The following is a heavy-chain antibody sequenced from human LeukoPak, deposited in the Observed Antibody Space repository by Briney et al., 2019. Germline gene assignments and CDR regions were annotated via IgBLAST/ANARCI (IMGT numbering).Heavy chain of an antibody. CDR2: ISYDGSNK. Sequence: GGSLRLSCAASGFTFSSYAMHWVRQAPGKGLEWVAVISYDGSNKYYADSVKGRFTISRDNSKNTLYLQMNSLRAEDTAVYYCARGSSYYYDSSGYILDYWGQGTLVTVSS. J-gene: IGHJ4*02. V-gene: IGHV3-30*04. CDR3: ARGSSYYYDSSGYILDY. CDR1: GFTFSSYA. D-gene: IGHD3-22*01.